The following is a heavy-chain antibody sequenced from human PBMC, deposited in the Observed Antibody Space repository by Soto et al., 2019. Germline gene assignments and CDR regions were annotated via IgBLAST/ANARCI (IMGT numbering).Heavy chain of an antibody. CDR1: GYSISSSNW. Sequence: QVQLQESGPGVVKPSDTLSLTCAVSGYSISSSNWWGWIRQPPGKGLEWIGYSYYSGTTYYNPSLKSRVTMSVDTSKNQFSLKLTSVTAVDTALYYCARREIQGPIDYWGQGTLDTVSS. V-gene: IGHV4-28*01. J-gene: IGHJ4*02. CDR2: SYYSGTT. D-gene: IGHD1-26*01. CDR3: ARREIQGPIDY.